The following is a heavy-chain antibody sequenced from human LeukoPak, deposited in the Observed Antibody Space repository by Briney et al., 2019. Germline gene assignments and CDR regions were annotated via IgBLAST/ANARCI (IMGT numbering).Heavy chain of an antibody. CDR3: AREEYGMDV. CDR1: GGTFSSYA. J-gene: IGHJ6*04. V-gene: IGHV1-69*06. Sequence: SVKVSCKGSGGTFSSYAISWVRQAPGQGLEWMGGIIPIFGTANYAQKFQGRVTITADKSTSTAYTELSSLRSEDTAVYYCAREEYGMDVGGKGTTVTASS. CDR2: IIPIFGTA.